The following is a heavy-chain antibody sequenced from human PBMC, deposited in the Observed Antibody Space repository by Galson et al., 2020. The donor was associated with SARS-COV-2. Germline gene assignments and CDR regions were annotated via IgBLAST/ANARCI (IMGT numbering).Heavy chain of an antibody. Sequence: SQTLSLTCTVSGGSISSHFWSWIRQPPGRGLEWIGYIYYRGSTNYNPSLSGRVTISVDTSKNQFSLNLRSVTAADTGVYYCARETPSNWIDYWGQGTRVTVSS. D-gene: IGHD1-1*01. CDR1: GGSISSHF. J-gene: IGHJ4*02. CDR2: IYYRGST. V-gene: IGHV4-59*11. CDR3: ARETPSNWIDY.